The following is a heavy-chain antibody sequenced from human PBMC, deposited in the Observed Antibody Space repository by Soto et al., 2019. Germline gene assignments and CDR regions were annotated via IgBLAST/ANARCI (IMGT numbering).Heavy chain of an antibody. CDR2: ISAYNGNT. CDR3: ARESTSTTFEPNNWFAP. V-gene: IGHV1-18*01. D-gene: IGHD3-16*01. Sequence: ASVKVSCKASGYTFTSYGISWVRQAPGQGLEWMGWISAYNGNTNYAQKLQGRVTMTTDTSTSTAYMELRSLRSDDTAVYYCARESTSTTFEPNNWFAPWGQGTLVTVCS. CDR1: GYTFTSYG. J-gene: IGHJ5*02.